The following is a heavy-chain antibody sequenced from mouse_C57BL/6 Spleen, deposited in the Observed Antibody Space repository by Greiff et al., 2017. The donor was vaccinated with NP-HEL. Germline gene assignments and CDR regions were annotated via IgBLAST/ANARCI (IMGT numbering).Heavy chain of an antibody. CDR1: GYTFTSYW. J-gene: IGHJ1*03. CDR3: ALTTVVATDWYFDV. Sequence: VQLQQPGAELVRPGTSVKLSCKASGYTFTSYWMHWVKQRPGPGLEWIGVIDPSDSYTNYNQKFKGKATLTVDTSSSTAYMQLSSLTSEDSAVYYCALTTVVATDWYFDVWGTGTTVTVSS. CDR2: IDPSDSYT. V-gene: IGHV1-59*01. D-gene: IGHD1-1*01.